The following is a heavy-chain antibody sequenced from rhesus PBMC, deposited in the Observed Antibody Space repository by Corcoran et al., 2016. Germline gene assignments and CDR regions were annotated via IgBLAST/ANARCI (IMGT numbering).Heavy chain of an antibody. CDR1: GFTFSDHY. D-gene: IGHD5-42*01. J-gene: IGHJ4*01. CDR3: ARHRMGIQRVQLYYFDY. Sequence: EVQLVESGGGLVQPGGSLRLSCAASGFTFSDHYMYWVRQAPGKGLEWVGFIRSKAYGGTAEYAASVKGRFTISRDDSKSIAYLQMNSLKTEDTAVYYCARHRMGIQRVQLYYFDYWGQGVLVTVSS. CDR2: IRSKAYGGTA. V-gene: IGHV3-184*01.